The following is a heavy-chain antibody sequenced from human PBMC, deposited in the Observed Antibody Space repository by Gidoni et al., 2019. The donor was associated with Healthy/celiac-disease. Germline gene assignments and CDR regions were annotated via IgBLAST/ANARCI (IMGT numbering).Heavy chain of an antibody. D-gene: IGHD3-22*01. CDR1: GFPFSSYA. CDR2: ISGSGGST. J-gene: IGHJ4*02. Sequence: EVQLLESGGGLVQPGGSLRLSCAASGFPFSSYAMSWVRQAPGKGLEWVSAISGSGGSTYYADSVKGRFTISRDNSKNTLYLQMNSLRAEDTAVYYCAKDRRRITMIVVVTEFDYWGQGTLVTVSS. V-gene: IGHV3-23*01. CDR3: AKDRRRITMIVVVTEFDY.